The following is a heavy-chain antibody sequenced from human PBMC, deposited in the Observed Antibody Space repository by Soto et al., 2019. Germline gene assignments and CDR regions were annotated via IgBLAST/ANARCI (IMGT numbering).Heavy chain of an antibody. CDR2: MYCSGGNT. CDR1: GFTFSNYS. CDR3: VRSGDYRSGSYWYFFDY. D-gene: IGHD3-10*01. J-gene: IGHJ4*02. V-gene: IGHV3-20*04. Sequence: PGGSLRLSCAASGFTFSNYSMSWVRQAPGKGLEWVSGMYCSGGNTHYADSVKGRFTISRDNAKKSLYLQLDSLRAEDTALYYCVRSGDYRSGSYWYFFDYWGQGTQVTVSS.